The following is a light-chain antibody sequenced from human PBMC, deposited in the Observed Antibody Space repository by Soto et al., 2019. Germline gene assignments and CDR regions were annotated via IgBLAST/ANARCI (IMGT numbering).Light chain of an antibody. Sequence: DIQMTQSPSSLSASVGDRVTITCRASQGISNYLAWYQQKPGKVPKLLIYAASPLQSGVPSRFSGSGSGTDFTLTISSLQPEDVATYYCQNDNSAPGSVTFGPGTKVDIK. CDR3: QNDNSAPGSVT. CDR1: QGISNY. V-gene: IGKV1-27*01. CDR2: AAS. J-gene: IGKJ3*01.